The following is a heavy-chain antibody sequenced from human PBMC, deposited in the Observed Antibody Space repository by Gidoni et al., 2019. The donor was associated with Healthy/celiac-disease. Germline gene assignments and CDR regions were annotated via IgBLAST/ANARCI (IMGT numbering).Heavy chain of an antibody. Sequence: LRLSCAASGFTFSSYWMSWVRQAPGKGLEWVANIKQDGSEKYYVDSVKGRFTISRDNAKNSLYLQMNSLRAEDTAVYYCARGFGEFTPQNFDYWGQGTLVTVSS. CDR2: IKQDGSEK. CDR1: GFTFSSYW. CDR3: ARGFGEFTPQNFDY. V-gene: IGHV3-7*01. J-gene: IGHJ4*02. D-gene: IGHD3-10*01.